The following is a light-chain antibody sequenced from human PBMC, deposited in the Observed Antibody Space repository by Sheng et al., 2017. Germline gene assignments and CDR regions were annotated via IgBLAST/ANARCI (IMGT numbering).Light chain of an antibody. Sequence: ETVMTQSPATLSVSPGERATLSCRASQSISTNLAWYQQKPGQAPRLLISGASSRAAGIPDRFSGSGSGTDFALTISRLEPEDFAVYFCHQHGTSNTFGQGTKLEIK. CDR2: GAS. CDR1: QSISTN. V-gene: IGKV3-20*01. J-gene: IGKJ2*01. CDR3: HQHGTSNT.